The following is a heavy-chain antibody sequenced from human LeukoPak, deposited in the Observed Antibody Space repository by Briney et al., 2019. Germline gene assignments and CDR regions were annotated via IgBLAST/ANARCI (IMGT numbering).Heavy chain of an antibody. V-gene: IGHV1-2*02. D-gene: IGHD4-17*01. CDR2: INPNSGGT. Sequence: ASVKVSCKASGYTFTGYYMHWVRRAPGEGLEWMGWINPNSGGTNYAQKFQGRVTMTRDTSISTAYMELSRLRSDDTAVYYCARDDYGDYVSRDDAFDIWGQGTMVTVSS. CDR1: GYTFTGYY. J-gene: IGHJ3*02. CDR3: ARDDYGDYVSRDDAFDI.